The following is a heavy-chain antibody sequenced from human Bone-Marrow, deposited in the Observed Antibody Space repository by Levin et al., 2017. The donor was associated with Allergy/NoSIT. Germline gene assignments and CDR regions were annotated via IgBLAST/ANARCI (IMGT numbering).Heavy chain of an antibody. V-gene: IGHV4-39*01. J-gene: IGHJ6*02. Sequence: PSETLSLTCTVAGGPINNNYYYWGWVRQPPGKGLEWIGSIYYSGSTYYNPSLKSRVTIFVDTPKNQFSLKLSSVTAADTAVYYCARHMFSSGAPSAYYYFGMDVWGRGTTVTVSS. D-gene: IGHD3-22*01. CDR3: ARHMFSSGAPSAYYYFGMDV. CDR1: GGPINNNYYY. CDR2: IYYSGST.